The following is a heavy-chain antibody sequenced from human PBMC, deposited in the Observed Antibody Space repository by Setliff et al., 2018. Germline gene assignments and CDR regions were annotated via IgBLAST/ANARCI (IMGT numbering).Heavy chain of an antibody. CDR1: GYSFKSDDY. Sequence: SETLSLTCDVSGYSFKSDDYWAWIRQSPGRGLEWIGSVSHSGSPYYNPSLKSRVTMSVDTSKNQFSLKLSSVTAADTAVYYCARVVAAIIDYWGQGTLVTVSS. V-gene: IGHV4-38-2*01. CDR2: VSHSGSP. J-gene: IGHJ4*02. D-gene: IGHD2-15*01. CDR3: ARVVAAIIDY.